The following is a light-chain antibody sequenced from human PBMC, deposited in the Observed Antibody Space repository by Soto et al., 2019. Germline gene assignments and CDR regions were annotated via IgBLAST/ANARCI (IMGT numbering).Light chain of an antibody. J-gene: IGKJ2*01. CDR1: QSVLYSSNNKNY. Sequence: DIVMTQSPDSLAVSLGARATISCKSSQSVLYSSNNKNYLAWYQQRPGQPPKLLIYWASTRESGVPDRFSGSGSGTDFTLTITSLQAEDVAVYYCQQYESTPPTFGQGTKLEIK. CDR2: WAS. V-gene: IGKV4-1*01. CDR3: QQYESTPPT.